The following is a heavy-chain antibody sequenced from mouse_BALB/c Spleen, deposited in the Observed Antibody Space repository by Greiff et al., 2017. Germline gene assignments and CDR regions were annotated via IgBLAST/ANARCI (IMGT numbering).Heavy chain of an antibody. D-gene: IGHD2-2*01. V-gene: IGHV1-5*01. CDR1: GYSFTSYW. Sequence: VQLQQSGTVLARPGASVKMSCKASGYSFTSYWMHWVKQRPGQGLEWIGAIYPGNSDTSYNQKFKGKAKLTAVTSASTAYMELSSLTNEDSAVYYCTSLNYGNDAWFAYWGQGTLVTVSA. J-gene: IGHJ3*01. CDR2: IYPGNSDT. CDR3: TSLNYGNDAWFAY.